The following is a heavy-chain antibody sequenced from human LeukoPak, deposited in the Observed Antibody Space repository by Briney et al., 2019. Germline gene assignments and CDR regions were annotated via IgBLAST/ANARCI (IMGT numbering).Heavy chain of an antibody. V-gene: IGHV3-48*01. CDR2: ISSASNTI. J-gene: IGHJ4*02. CDR3: ARDPPLGYCSSSSCPHLDY. Sequence: PGGSLRLSCAASGFTFSSYSMNWVRQAPGKGLEWVSYISSASNTIYYADSVKGRFTISRDNAKNSLYLQMNSLRAEDTAVYYCARDPPLGYCSSSSCPHLDYWGQGTLVTVSS. CDR1: GFTFSSYS. D-gene: IGHD2-2*01.